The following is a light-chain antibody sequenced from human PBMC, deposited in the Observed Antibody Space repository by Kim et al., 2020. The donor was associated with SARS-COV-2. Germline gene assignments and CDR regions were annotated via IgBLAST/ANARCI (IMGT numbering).Light chain of an antibody. CDR3: QQYNSYSYT. J-gene: IGKJ2*01. CDR2: DAS. CDR1: QSISSW. Sequence: SASVGDRVTIPCRASQSISSWLDWYQQKPGKAPKLLIYDASSLESGVPSRFSGSGSGTEFTLTISSLQPDDFATYYCQQYNSYSYTFGQGTKLEI. V-gene: IGKV1-5*01.